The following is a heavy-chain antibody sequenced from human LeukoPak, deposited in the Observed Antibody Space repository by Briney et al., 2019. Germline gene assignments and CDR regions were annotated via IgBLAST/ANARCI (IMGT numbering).Heavy chain of an antibody. CDR2: INHSGST. V-gene: IGHV4-34*01. CDR3: ARGLSLGYCSGGSCPVLDYFDY. D-gene: IGHD2-15*01. Sequence: SETLSLTCAVYGGSFSGYYWSWIRQPPGKELEWIGEINHSGSTNYNPSLKSRVTISVDTSKNQFSLKLSSVTAADTAVYYCARGLSLGYCSGGSCPVLDYFDYWGQGTLVTVSS. CDR1: GGSFSGYY. J-gene: IGHJ4*02.